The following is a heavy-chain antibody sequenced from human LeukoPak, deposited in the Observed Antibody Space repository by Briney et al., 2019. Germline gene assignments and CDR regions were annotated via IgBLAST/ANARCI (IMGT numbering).Heavy chain of an antibody. J-gene: IGHJ3*02. D-gene: IGHD3-22*01. CDR1: GGSISSYY. CDR2: IYYSGST. V-gene: IGHV4-59*12. CDR3: AREGGYDSSGYYNALDAFDI. Sequence: SETLSLTCTVSGGSISSYYWSWIRQPPGKGLEWIGYIYYSGSTNYNPSLKSRVTISVDRSKNQFSLKLSSVTAADTAVYYCAREGGYDSSGYYNALDAFDIWGQGTMVTVSS.